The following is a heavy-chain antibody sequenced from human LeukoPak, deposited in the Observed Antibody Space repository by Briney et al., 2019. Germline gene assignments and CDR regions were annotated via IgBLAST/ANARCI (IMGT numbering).Heavy chain of an antibody. CDR2: IYYSGST. D-gene: IGHD3-22*01. CDR1: GGSISSGDYY. Sequence: SETLSLTCTVSGGSISSGDYYWSWIRQPPGKGLEWIGYIYYSGSTYYNPSLKSRVTISVDTSKNQFSLKLSSVTAADTAVYYCARVSPDYYDSSGSLDYWGQGTLVTVSS. CDR3: ARVSPDYYDSSGSLDY. V-gene: IGHV4-30-4*01. J-gene: IGHJ4*02.